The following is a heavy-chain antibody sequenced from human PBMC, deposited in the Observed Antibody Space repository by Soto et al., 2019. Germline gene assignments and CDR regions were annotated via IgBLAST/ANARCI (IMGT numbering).Heavy chain of an antibody. CDR2: ISWNSGSI. CDR3: AKDFVTVFVVVNRFDY. V-gene: IGHV3-9*01. J-gene: IGHJ4*02. CDR1: GFTFDDYA. Sequence: EVQLVESVGGLVQPGRSLRLSFAPSGFTFDDYAMHWVRQDPGKGLEWVSGISWNSGSIGYADSVKGRFTISRDNAKNTLYMQMNGLRAEATALYYCAKDFVTVFVVVNRFDYWGQGTLVTVAS. D-gene: IGHD3-3*01.